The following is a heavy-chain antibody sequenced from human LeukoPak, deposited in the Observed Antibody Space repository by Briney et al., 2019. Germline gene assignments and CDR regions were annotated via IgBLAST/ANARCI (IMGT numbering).Heavy chain of an antibody. Sequence: PSETLSLTCTVSGGSISSGDYYWSWIRQPPGKGLEWIGYIYYSGSTNYNPSLKSRVTISVDTSKNQFSLKLSSVTAADTAVYYCARVPRIAAAGFWFDPWGQGTLVTVSS. D-gene: IGHD6-13*01. CDR1: GGSISSGDYY. CDR3: ARVPRIAAAGFWFDP. CDR2: IYYSGST. J-gene: IGHJ5*02. V-gene: IGHV4-30-4*01.